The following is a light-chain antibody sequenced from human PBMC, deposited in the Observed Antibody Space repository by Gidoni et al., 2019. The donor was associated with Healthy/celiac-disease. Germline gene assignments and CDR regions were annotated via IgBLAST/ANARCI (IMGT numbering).Light chain of an antibody. CDR1: SSDVGGYNY. V-gene: IGLV2-11*01. Sequence: QSALTQPRSVSGSPGQSVTISCPGNSSDVGGYNYVAWYQQHPGKAPKIMIYDVSKRPSGVPDRFSGSKSGNTASLTISGLQAEDEADYYCCSYAGSYTFFFGTGTKVTVL. J-gene: IGLJ1*01. CDR2: DVS. CDR3: CSYAGSYTFF.